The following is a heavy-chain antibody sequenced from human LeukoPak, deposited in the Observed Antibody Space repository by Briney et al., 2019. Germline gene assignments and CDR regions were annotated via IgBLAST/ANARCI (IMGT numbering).Heavy chain of an antibody. V-gene: IGHV1-8*01. CDR2: MNPNSGNT. CDR1: GYTFTSYD. CDR3: ARGALYDSSGYYPEDFDY. D-gene: IGHD3-22*01. Sequence: GASVKVSCKASGYTFTSYDINWVRQATGQGLEWMGWMNPNSGNTGYAQKFQGRVTMARNTSISTAYMELSSLRSEDTAVYYCARGALYDSSGYYPEDFDYWGQGTLVTVSS. J-gene: IGHJ4*02.